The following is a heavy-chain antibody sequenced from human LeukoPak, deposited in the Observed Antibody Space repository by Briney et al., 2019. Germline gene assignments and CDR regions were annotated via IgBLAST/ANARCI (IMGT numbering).Heavy chain of an antibody. CDR1: GGSISSSSYW. Sequence: SETLSLTCTVSGGSISSSSYWWGWIRQPPGTGLEWIGSIYYSGSTYYNPSLKSRVTISVDTSKNQFSLKLSSVTAADTAVYYCARRLSNYYDSRKLDYWGQGTLVTVSS. J-gene: IGHJ4*02. V-gene: IGHV4-39*07. CDR2: IYYSGST. CDR3: ARRLSNYYDSRKLDY. D-gene: IGHD3-22*01.